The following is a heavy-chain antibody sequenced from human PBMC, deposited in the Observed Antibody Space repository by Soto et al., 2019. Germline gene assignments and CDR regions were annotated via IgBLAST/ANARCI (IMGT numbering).Heavy chain of an antibody. Sequence: GGSLRLSCAAAGFTFSSYGMHWVRQAPGKGLEWVAVIWYDGSNKYYADSVKGRFTISRDNSKNTLYLQMNSLRAEDTAVYYCARDDIVEGYYYYYMDVWGKGTTVTVSS. V-gene: IGHV3-33*01. CDR3: ARDDIVEGYYYYYMDV. CDR1: GFTFSSYG. D-gene: IGHD2-15*01. CDR2: IWYDGSNK. J-gene: IGHJ6*03.